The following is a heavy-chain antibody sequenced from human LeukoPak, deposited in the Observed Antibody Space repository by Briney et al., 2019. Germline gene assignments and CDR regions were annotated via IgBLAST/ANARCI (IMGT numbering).Heavy chain of an antibody. CDR2: IWYDGSNK. V-gene: IGHV3-33*08. J-gene: IGHJ4*02. D-gene: IGHD3-22*01. CDR1: GFTFSSYG. Sequence: GGSLRLSCAASGFTFSSYGMHWVRQAPGKGLEWVAVIWYDGSNKYYADSVKGRFTISRDNSKNTLYLQMNSLRAEDTAVYYCARADYDGDYYFDYWGQGTLVTVSS. CDR3: ARADYDGDYYFDY.